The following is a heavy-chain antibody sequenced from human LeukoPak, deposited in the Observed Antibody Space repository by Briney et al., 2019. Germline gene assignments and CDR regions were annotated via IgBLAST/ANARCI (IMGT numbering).Heavy chain of an antibody. D-gene: IGHD3-10*01. Sequence: PGGSLRLSCAAPGFAVSSNYMSWVRQAPGKGLEWVSIIYSGGSTYYADSVKGRFTISRDNSKNTLSLQLNSLRAEDTAVYYCARVLGSVLDYWGQGTLVTVSS. CDR2: IYSGGST. CDR3: ARVLGSVLDY. V-gene: IGHV3-53*01. J-gene: IGHJ4*02. CDR1: GFAVSSNY.